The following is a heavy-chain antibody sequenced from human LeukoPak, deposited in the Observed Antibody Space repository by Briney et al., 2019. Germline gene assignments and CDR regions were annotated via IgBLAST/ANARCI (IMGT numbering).Heavy chain of an antibody. CDR2: ISSSGGSA. D-gene: IGHD6-6*01. J-gene: IGHJ4*02. CDR3: AKGGWYSSPWEDY. CDR1: GFTFSSYA. V-gene: IGHV3-23*01. Sequence: GGSLRLSCADSGFTFSSYAMSWVRQAPGKGLEWVSAISSSGGSAYYADSVKGRFTISRDNSKNTLYLQMNSLRAEDTAVYYCAKGGWYSSPWEDYWGQGTLVTVSS.